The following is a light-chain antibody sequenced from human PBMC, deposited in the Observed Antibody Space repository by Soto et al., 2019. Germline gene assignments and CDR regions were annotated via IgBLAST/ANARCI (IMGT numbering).Light chain of an antibody. CDR1: QSVSNN. J-gene: IGKJ4*01. CDR3: QQYNKCPLT. V-gene: IGKV3-15*01. Sequence: EIVMTQSPATLSVSPGERATLSCRASQSVSNNLAWYQQKPGQAPRLLIYGAFTRAAGIPARFSGSGSGTDYSLTVSSLESEDFAVYYCQQYNKCPLTFGGGTKAEIK. CDR2: GAF.